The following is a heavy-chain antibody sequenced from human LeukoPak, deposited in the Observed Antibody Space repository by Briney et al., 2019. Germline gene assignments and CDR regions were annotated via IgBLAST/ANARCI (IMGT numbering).Heavy chain of an antibody. Sequence: PGGSLRLSCAASGFTFSNAWMTWVRQAPGKGLEWVSSISGSGGSTYYADSVKGRFTISRDNSKNTLYLQMNSLRAEDTAVYYCANTGGLGYWGQGSLVTVCS. V-gene: IGHV3-23*01. CDR1: GFTFSNAW. CDR3: ANTGGLGY. J-gene: IGHJ4*02. CDR2: ISGSGGST. D-gene: IGHD2-8*02.